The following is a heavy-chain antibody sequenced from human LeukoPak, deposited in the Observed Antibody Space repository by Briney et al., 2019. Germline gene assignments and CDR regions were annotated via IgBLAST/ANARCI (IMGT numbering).Heavy chain of an antibody. CDR3: ATTYYDYVWGSYRRFDY. CDR2: ISSSSSYI. CDR1: GFTFSSYS. D-gene: IGHD3-16*02. V-gene: IGHV3-21*01. Sequence: PGGSLRLSCAASGFTFSSYSMNWVRQAPGKGLEWASSISSSSSYIYYADSVKGRFTISRDNAKNSLYLQMNSLRAEDTAVYYCATTYYDYVWGSYRRFDYWGQGTLVTVSS. J-gene: IGHJ4*02.